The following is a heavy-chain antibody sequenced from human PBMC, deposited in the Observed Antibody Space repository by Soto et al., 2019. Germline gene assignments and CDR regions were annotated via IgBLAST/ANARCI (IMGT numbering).Heavy chain of an antibody. Sequence: ASVNVSCKASGYTFTSYGISWVRQAPGQGLEWMGWISAYNGNTNYAQKLQGRVTMTTXXXXXXAXMXLKSLRSDDTAVYYCARPRYSSSWYAFDIWG. CDR3: ARPRYSSSWYAFDI. V-gene: IGHV1-18*01. J-gene: IGHJ3*02. D-gene: IGHD6-13*01. CDR1: GYTFTSYG. CDR2: ISAYNGNT.